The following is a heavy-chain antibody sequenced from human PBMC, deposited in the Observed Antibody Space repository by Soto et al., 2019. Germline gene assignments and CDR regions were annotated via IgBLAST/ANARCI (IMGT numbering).Heavy chain of an antibody. D-gene: IGHD3-22*01. CDR3: AKARGASYYYDSSGYSNWFDP. V-gene: IGHV3-23*01. J-gene: IGHJ5*02. CDR1: GFTFSSYA. Sequence: LSCAASGFTFSSYAMSWVRQAPGKGLEWVSAISGSGGSTYYADSVKGRFTISRDNSKNTLYLQMNSLRAEDTAVYYCAKARGASYYYDSSGYSNWFDPWGQGTLVTVSS. CDR2: ISGSGGST.